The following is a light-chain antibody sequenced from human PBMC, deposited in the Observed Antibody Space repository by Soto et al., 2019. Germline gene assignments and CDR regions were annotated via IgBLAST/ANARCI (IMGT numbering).Light chain of an antibody. Sequence: IVITQSPSTPSVSPGERATLSCRASQSVSSNLAWYQQRPGQAPRLLIYGASSRATGIPDRLSGSGSGTDFTLTISRLEPEDFAVYYCQAGTFGQGTRLEIK. V-gene: IGKV3D-15*01. CDR1: QSVSSN. CDR2: GAS. CDR3: QAGT. J-gene: IGKJ5*01.